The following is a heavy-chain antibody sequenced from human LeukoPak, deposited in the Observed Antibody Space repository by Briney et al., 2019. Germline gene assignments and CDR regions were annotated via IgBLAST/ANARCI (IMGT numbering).Heavy chain of an antibody. V-gene: IGHV1-8*01. D-gene: IGHD2-15*01. Sequence: ASVKVSCKASGYTFTSYDINWVRQATGQGLEWMGWMNPNSGNTGYAQKFQGRVTMTRNTSISTAYMELSSLRSEDTAVYYCARVSYFSGGSCYTGCWFDPWGQGTLVTVSS. CDR2: MNPNSGNT. CDR3: ARVSYFSGGSCYTGCWFDP. J-gene: IGHJ5*02. CDR1: GYTFTSYD.